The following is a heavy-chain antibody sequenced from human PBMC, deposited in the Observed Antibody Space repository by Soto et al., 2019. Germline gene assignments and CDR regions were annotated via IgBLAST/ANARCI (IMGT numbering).Heavy chain of an antibody. D-gene: IGHD2-21*02. CDR1: GYTFTNYG. V-gene: IGHV1-18*01. Sequence: QVQLVQSGAEVKKPGASVKVSCKASGYTFTNYGISWVRQAPGQGLEWMGWISAYNGNTNYAQKLQGRVTMTTDTSTSTAYMELRSLRSDDTAVYYCARDWWGVVVMTEVHGWFDPWGQGTLVTVSS. CDR3: ARDWWGVVVMTEVHGWFDP. CDR2: ISAYNGNT. J-gene: IGHJ5*02.